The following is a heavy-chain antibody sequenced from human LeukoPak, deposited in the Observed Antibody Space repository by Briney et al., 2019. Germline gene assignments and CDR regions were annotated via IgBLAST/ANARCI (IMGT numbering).Heavy chain of an antibody. CDR3: VGLKSIAARRHAFDI. CDR2: IKQEGSEK. D-gene: IGHD6-25*01. CDR1: GFTFSSSW. J-gene: IGHJ3*02. Sequence: GGSLRLSCSTSGFTFSSSWISSVRQAPGKGLELVANIKQEGSEKYYVPSVKGRFTISRDNPKNSLSLQTNSLRHEDTAVDYCVGLKSIAARRHAFDIWGQGTMVTVSS. V-gene: IGHV3-7*01.